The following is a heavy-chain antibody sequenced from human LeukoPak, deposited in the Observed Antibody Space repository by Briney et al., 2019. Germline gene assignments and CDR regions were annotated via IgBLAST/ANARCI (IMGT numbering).Heavy chain of an antibody. CDR2: IYYSGST. V-gene: IGHV4-59*01. J-gene: IGHJ4*02. CDR1: GGSISRYY. CDR3: ARVTYYYDSSGYQYYFDY. Sequence: SETLSLTCTVSGGSISRYYWSWIRQPPGKGLEWIGYIYYSGSTIYNPSLKSRVTISVDTSKNQFSLKLSSVTAADTAVYYCARVTYYYDSSGYQYYFDYWGQGTLVTVSS. D-gene: IGHD3-22*01.